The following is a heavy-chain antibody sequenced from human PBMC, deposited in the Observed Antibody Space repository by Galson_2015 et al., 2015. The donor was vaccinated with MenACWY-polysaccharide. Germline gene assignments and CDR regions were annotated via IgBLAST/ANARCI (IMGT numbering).Heavy chain of an antibody. V-gene: IGHV3-9*01. CDR1: GFTFDDYA. D-gene: IGHD4-11*01. CDR2: ISWNRGSI. CDR3: AKDLRATVTTIFDY. Sequence: SLRLSCAASGFTFDDYAMHWVRHAPGKGLEWVSGISWNRGSIGYADSVKGRFTISRDNAKNSLYLQMNSLRAEDTALYYCAKDLRATVTTIFDYWGQGTLVTVSS. J-gene: IGHJ4*02.